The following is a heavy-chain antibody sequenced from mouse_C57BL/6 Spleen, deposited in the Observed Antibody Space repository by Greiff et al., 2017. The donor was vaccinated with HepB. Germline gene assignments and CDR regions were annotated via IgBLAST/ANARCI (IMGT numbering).Heavy chain of an antibody. CDR1: GYTFTSYW. CDR3: ARGRGLYDGPVDY. D-gene: IGHD2-3*01. V-gene: IGHV1-69*01. Sequence: VQLQQSGAELVMPGASVKLSCKASGYTFTSYWMHWVKQRPGQGLEWIGEIDPSDSYTNYYQKFKGKSTLTVDKSSSTAYMQLSSLTSEDSAVYYCARGRGLYDGPVDYWGQGTTLTVSS. J-gene: IGHJ2*01. CDR2: IDPSDSYT.